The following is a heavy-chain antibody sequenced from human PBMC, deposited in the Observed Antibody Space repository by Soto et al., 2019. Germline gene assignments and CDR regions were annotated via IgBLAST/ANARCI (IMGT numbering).Heavy chain of an antibody. V-gene: IGHV5-51*01. CDR2: IYPGDSDA. CDR1: GYSFLNYW. J-gene: IGHJ4*02. Sequence: PGESLKISCKTSGYSFLNYWIGWVSQMPGKGLEWMGIIYPGDSDARYSPSFQGQVTISADKSISTVYLQWSSLKASDTAMYYCARHIVDTSMTASFNYWGQGTQVTVSS. CDR3: ARHIVDTSMTASFNY. D-gene: IGHD5-18*01.